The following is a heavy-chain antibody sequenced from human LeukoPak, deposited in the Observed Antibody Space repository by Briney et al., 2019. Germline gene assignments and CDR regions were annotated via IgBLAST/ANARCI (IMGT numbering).Heavy chain of an antibody. Sequence: GGSLRLSCPPSGFTFASYSMGGLGPAPGKGVDGVSAISGSGGSTYYADSVKGRFTISRDNSKNTLYLQMNSLRAEDTAVYYCAKGWDSSGYYPFDFWGRGTVVSVSS. CDR3: AKGWDSSGYYPFDF. V-gene: IGHV3-23*01. J-gene: IGHJ4*02. CDR1: GFTFASYS. CDR2: ISGSGGST. D-gene: IGHD3-22*01.